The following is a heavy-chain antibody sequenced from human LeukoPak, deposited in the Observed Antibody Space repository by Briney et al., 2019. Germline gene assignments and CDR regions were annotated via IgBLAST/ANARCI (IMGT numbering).Heavy chain of an antibody. J-gene: IGHJ5*02. CDR1: GFTFSDYY. Sequence: GGSLRLSCAASGFTFSDYYMSWIRRAPGKGLEWVSYISSSGSTIYYADSVKGRFTISRDNAKNSLYLQMNSLRAEDTAVYYCARESSSAPNWFDPWGQGTLVTVSS. CDR2: ISSSGSTI. V-gene: IGHV3-11*01. CDR3: ARESSSAPNWFDP. D-gene: IGHD6-6*01.